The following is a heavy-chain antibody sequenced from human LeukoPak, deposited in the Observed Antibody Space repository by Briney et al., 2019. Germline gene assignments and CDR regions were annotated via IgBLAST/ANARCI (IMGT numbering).Heavy chain of an antibody. CDR3: GKDLAGSYLLDY. CDR1: GFAFNEYT. D-gene: IGHD1-26*01. Sequence: GGSLRLSCVASGFAFNEYTMHWVRQAPGKGLEWVSLITWDGATPYYADSVKGRFTISRDNSKNSLYLQMNSLSTEDTALYYCGKDLAGSYLLDYWGQGTLVTVSS. J-gene: IGHJ4*02. CDR2: ITWDGATP. V-gene: IGHV3-43*01.